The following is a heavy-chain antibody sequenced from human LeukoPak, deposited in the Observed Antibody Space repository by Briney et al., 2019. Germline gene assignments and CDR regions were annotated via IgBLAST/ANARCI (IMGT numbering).Heavy chain of an antibody. CDR1: GGSISSYY. D-gene: IGHD2-21*01. CDR3: ARTYSPYYYNYGMDV. Sequence: KPSETLSLTCTVSGGSISSYYWSWIRQPPGKGLEWLGYIYNSGRPNYNPSLKSRVTISVDTSKNQFSLKLSSVTAADTAVYYCARTYSPYYYNYGMDVWGQETTVTVSS. CDR2: IYNSGRP. V-gene: IGHV4-59*08. J-gene: IGHJ6*02.